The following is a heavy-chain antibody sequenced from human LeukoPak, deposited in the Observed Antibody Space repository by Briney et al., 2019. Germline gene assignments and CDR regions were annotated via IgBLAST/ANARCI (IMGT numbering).Heavy chain of an antibody. J-gene: IGHJ5*02. V-gene: IGHV4-4*07. CDR3: ARTHTRITMVRGNRNWFDP. CDR2: IYTSGST. D-gene: IGHD3-10*01. CDR1: GGSISSYY. Sequence: SETLSLTCTVSGGSISSYYWSWIRQPAGKGLEWIGRIYTSGSTNYNPSLKSRVTMSVDTSKNQFSLKLSSVTAADTAVYYCARTHTRITMVRGNRNWFDPWGQGTLVTVSS.